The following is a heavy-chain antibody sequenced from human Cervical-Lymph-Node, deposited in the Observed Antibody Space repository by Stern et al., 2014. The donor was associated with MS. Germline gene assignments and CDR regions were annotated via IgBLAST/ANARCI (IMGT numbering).Heavy chain of an antibody. CDR2: INAGNGNT. Sequence: QVQLVQSGAEVKKPGASVKVSCKASGYTFTSYAMHWVRQAPGQRLEWMGWINAGNGNTKYSQKFQGRVTITRDTSASTAYMELSSLRSEDTAVYYCARDGYYDFWSGYWTYNWFDPWGQGTLVTVSS. V-gene: IGHV1-3*01. CDR1: GYTFTSYA. J-gene: IGHJ5*02. D-gene: IGHD3-3*01. CDR3: ARDGYYDFWSGYWTYNWFDP.